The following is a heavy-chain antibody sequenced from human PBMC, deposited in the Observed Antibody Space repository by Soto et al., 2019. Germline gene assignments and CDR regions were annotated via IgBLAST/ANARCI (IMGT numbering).Heavy chain of an antibody. V-gene: IGHV4-34*01. CDR1: GGSFSSYF. D-gene: IGHD6-13*01. CDR3: TTSGRSWPDSFDI. CDR2: VTPSGRS. Sequence: QVQLQQWGAGLLKPSETLSLTCAVYGGSFSSYFWNWVRQPPGKGLEWIGEVTPSGRSNYNPSLKSRVTISKDTSKNQFSLEVNSVTAADTAVYYFTTSGRSWPDSFDIWGQGAMVTVSS. J-gene: IGHJ3*02.